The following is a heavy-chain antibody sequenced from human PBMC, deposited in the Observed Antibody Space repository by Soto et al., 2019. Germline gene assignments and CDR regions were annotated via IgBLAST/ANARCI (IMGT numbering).Heavy chain of an antibody. D-gene: IGHD1-1*01. Sequence: ASVKVSCKASGYTFTGYYMHWVRQAPGQGLEWMGWINPNNGGTDYAQKFQGRVTMTRDTSISTAYMELSRLRSDDTAVYYCARDEYGNSPFEYWGQGTLVSVSS. V-gene: IGHV1-2*02. J-gene: IGHJ4*02. CDR3: ARDEYGNSPFEY. CDR1: GYTFTGYY. CDR2: INPNNGGT.